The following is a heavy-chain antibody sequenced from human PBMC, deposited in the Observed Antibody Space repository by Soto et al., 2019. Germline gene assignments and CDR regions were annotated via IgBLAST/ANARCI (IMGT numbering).Heavy chain of an antibody. CDR3: ARLRWETEKNYFDQ. CDR2: IYHSGNT. J-gene: IGHJ5*02. V-gene: IGHV4-30-4*01. Sequence: PSETMSLTCSVSGGSISSADHYWTWIRQPPGKGLEWMGYIYHSGNTHYNPSLKSRITISIDTSTNRFSLNLTSVTAADTAVYFWARLRWETEKNYFDQWGQGALGTV. D-gene: IGHD4-17*01. CDR1: GGSISSADHY.